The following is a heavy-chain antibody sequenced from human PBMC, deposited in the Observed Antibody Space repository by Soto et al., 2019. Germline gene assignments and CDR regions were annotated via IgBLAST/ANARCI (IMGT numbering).Heavy chain of an antibody. CDR3: AKLFGDLFYGSSAYYYAKGENY. CDR2: ISGGGGST. Sequence: EVQLLESGGGLVQPGGSLRLSCAASGFTFSSYAMNWVRQAPGTGLEWVSAISGGGGSTYYAASVKGRFTISRDNSKNTLYLQMYSLRAEDTALYYCAKLFGDLFYGSSAYYYAKGENYWGQGTLVTVSP. V-gene: IGHV3-23*01. J-gene: IGHJ4*02. CDR1: GFTFSSYA. D-gene: IGHD3-22*01.